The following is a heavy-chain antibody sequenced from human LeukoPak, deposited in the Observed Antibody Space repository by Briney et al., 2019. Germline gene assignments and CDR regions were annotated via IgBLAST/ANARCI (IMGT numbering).Heavy chain of an antibody. V-gene: IGHV1-8*01. D-gene: IGHD3-22*01. J-gene: IGHJ4*02. CDR2: MNPSSTTT. CDR1: GYTFTSYD. Sequence: GASVKVSCKASGYTFTSYDIHWVRQATGQGLEWLGWMNPSSTTTGYAQKFQGRITMTRNTSISTAYMELSSLRSEDTAVYYCARGTYYYDSSGYYRDYWGQGTLVTVSS. CDR3: ARGTYYYDSSGYYRDY.